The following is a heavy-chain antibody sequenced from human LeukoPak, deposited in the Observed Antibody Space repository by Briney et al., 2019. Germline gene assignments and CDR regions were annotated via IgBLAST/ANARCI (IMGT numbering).Heavy chain of an antibody. J-gene: IGHJ4*02. Sequence: GGSLRLSCAASGFTFSSYAMSWVRQAPGKGLEWVSAISGSGGSTYYADSVKGRFTISRDNSKNTLYLQMSSLRAEDTAVYYCAKGNWNYWGPYDYWGQGTLVTVSS. D-gene: IGHD1-7*01. CDR1: GFTFSSYA. V-gene: IGHV3-23*01. CDR3: AKGNWNYWGPYDY. CDR2: ISGSGGST.